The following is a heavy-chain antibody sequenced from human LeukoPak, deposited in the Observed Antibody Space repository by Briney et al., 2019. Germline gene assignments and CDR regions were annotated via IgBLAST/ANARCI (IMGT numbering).Heavy chain of an antibody. CDR2: IYYSGST. V-gene: IGHV4-61*01. D-gene: IGHD4-17*01. CDR1: GGSVSSGSDY. J-gene: IGHJ1*01. CDR3: ASDYGDWGTYFQH. Sequence: SETLSLTCTVSGGSVSSGSDYWSWIRQPPGKGLEWIGYIYYSGSTNYNPSLKSRVTISVDTSKNQFSLKLSSVTAADTAVYYCASDYGDWGTYFQHWGQGSLATVSS.